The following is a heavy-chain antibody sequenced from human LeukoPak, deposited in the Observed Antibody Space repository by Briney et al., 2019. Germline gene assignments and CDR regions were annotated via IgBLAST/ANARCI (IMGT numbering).Heavy chain of an antibody. CDR2: ISGSGGST. J-gene: IGHJ4*02. D-gene: IGHD3-22*01. CDR1: GFTFSSYA. Sequence: TGGSLRLSCAASGFTFSSYAMSWVRQAPGKGLEWVSAISGSGGSTYYADSVKGRFTISRDNSKNTLYLQMNSLRAEDTTVYYCAWDSSGYYLSAYRYWGQGTLVTVSS. V-gene: IGHV3-23*01. CDR3: AWDSSGYYLSAYRY.